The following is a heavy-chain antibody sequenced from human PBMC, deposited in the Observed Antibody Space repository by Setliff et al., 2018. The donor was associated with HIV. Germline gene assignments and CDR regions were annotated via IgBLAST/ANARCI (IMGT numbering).Heavy chain of an antibody. V-gene: IGHV1-46*01. CDR3: ARVPGDYGDNPIDN. CDR1: GYTFTRYF. Sequence: ASVKVSCKASGYTFTRYFMHCVRQAPGQGLEWLGMINPSGGSTWYAQKFQGRVTMTGDTSTNTLYMELSSLRSEDTAVYYCARVPGDYGDNPIDNWGQGTLVTVSS. CDR2: INPSGGST. J-gene: IGHJ4*02. D-gene: IGHD4-17*01.